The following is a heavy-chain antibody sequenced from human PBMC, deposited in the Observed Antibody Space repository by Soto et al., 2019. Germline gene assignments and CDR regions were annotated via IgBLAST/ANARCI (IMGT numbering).Heavy chain of an antibody. V-gene: IGHV4-34*01. CDR1: GGSFIGYY. Sequence: PSETLSLTCAVYGGSFIGYYCIFIRHPPGKWLEWIGEINHSGSTNYNPSLKSRVTISVDTSKNQFSLNLSSVTAADTAVYYCARDLRNYGGNSRFDYWGQGTLVTVSS. CDR2: INHSGST. D-gene: IGHD4-17*01. J-gene: IGHJ4*02. CDR3: ARDLRNYGGNSRFDY.